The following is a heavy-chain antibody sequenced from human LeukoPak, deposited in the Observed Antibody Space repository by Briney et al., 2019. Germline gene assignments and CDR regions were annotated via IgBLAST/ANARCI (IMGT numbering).Heavy chain of an antibody. Sequence: ASVKVSCKVSRYTLTELSMHWVRQAPARGLEWMGGFDPEDGETVYAQKFQGRVTVTEDTSTDTAYMELNSLSSDDTAVYYCAAVPWIKYCGSVSCYKGPFEYWGQGTLVTVSS. CDR1: RYTLTELS. V-gene: IGHV1-24*01. D-gene: IGHD2-15*01. CDR2: FDPEDGET. CDR3: AAVPWIKYCGSVSCYKGPFEY. J-gene: IGHJ4*02.